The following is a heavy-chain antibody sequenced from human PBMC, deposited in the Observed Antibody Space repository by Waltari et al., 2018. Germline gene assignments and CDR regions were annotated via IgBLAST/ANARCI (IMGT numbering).Heavy chain of an antibody. CDR3: VRGLLGGYERGWFDP. Sequence: EVQLVQSGAEVKKPGESLKISCKASGYIFTSYWIGWVRQRPGKGLEWIGIIDPDPGDSDIRYSPSFQGRVTISADKSVTTVYLHWSSLEASDTAIYYCVRGLLGGYERGWFDPWGQGTLVTVSS. V-gene: IGHV5-51*01. CDR1: GYIFTSYW. CDR2: IDPDPGDSDI. J-gene: IGHJ5*02. D-gene: IGHD3-9*01.